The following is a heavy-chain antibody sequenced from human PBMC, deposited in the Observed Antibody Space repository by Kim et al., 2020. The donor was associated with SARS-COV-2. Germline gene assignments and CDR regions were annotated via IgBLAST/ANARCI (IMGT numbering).Heavy chain of an antibody. CDR3: ASGEGDY. CDR1: GGSISSSSYY. Sequence: SETLSITCTVSGGSISSSSYYWGWIRQPPGKGLEWIGSIYYSGSTYYNPSLKSRVTISVDTSKNQFSLKLSSVTTADTAVYYCASGEGDYWGQGTLVTV. J-gene: IGHJ4*02. CDR2: IYYSGST. D-gene: IGHD3-10*01. V-gene: IGHV4-39*01.